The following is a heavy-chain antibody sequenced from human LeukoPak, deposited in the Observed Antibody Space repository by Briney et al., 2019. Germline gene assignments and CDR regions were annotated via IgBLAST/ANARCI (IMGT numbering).Heavy chain of an antibody. D-gene: IGHD6-19*01. CDR2: ISSSGSTI. CDR1: GFTFSSYE. V-gene: IGHV3-48*03. J-gene: IGHJ4*02. Sequence: PGGSLRLSCAASGFTFSSYEMNWVRQAPGKGREWVSYISSSGSTIYYADSVKGRFTISRDNAKNSLYLQMNSLRAEDTAVYYCARDSIAVAGIDYWGQGTLVTVSS. CDR3: ARDSIAVAGIDY.